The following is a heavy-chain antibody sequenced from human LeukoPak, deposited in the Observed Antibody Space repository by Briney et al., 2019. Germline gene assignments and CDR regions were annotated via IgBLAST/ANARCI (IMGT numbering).Heavy chain of an antibody. J-gene: IGHJ4*02. CDR3: ARHDSVVATEFDY. Sequence: NPSETLSLTCTVSGYSISSGYYWGWIRQPPGKGLEWIGYIYYSGSTNYNPSLKSRVAISVDTSKNQFSLKLSSVTAADTAVYYCARHDSVVATEFDYWGQGTLVTVSS. CDR2: IYYSGST. CDR1: GYSISSGYY. V-gene: IGHV4-38-2*02. D-gene: IGHD5-12*01.